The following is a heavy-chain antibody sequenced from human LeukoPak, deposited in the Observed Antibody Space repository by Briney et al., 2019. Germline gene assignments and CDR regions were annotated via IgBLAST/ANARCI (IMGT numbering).Heavy chain of an antibody. D-gene: IGHD1-26*01. CDR2: IYTSGST. CDR1: GGSISSYY. J-gene: IGHJ4*02. V-gene: IGHV4-4*09. Sequence: SETLSLTCSGSGGSISSYYWSWIRQPPGKGLEWIGYIYTSGSTNYNPSLKSRVTISVDTSKNQFSLKLSSVTAADTAVYYCARHGDSGSYPYFDYWGQGTLVTVSS. CDR3: ARHGDSGSYPYFDY.